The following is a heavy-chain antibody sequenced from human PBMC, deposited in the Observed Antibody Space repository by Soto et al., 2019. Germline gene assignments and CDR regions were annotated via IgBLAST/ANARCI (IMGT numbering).Heavy chain of an antibody. V-gene: IGHV3-21*04. CDR2: ISGSSCV. D-gene: IGHD3-3*01. CDR1: GFTFSSYS. CDR3: ARDTGNDFWSGYHDPGRYYYGMDV. Sequence: PGGSLRLSCAASGFTFSSYSMNWVRQAPGKGLEWVSSISGSSCVYYADSVKGRFTISRDNSKNSLYLQMNSLRAEDTAVYYCARDTGNDFWSGYHDPGRYYYGMDVWGQGTTVTVSS. J-gene: IGHJ6*02.